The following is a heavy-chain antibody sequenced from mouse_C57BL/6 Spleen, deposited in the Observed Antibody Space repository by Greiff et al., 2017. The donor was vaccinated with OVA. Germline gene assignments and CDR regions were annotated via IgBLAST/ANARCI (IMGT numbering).Heavy chain of an antibody. CDR1: GYTFTSYW. CDR3: ARNYYGSHWYFDV. D-gene: IGHD1-1*01. Sequence: VQLQQPGAELVRPGSSVKLSCKASGYTFTSYWMHWVKQRPIQGLEWIGNIDPSDSETHYNQKFKDKATLTVDKSSSTAYMQLSSLTSEDSAVYYCARNYYGSHWYFDVWGTGTTVTVSS. V-gene: IGHV1-52*01. CDR2: IDPSDSET. J-gene: IGHJ1*03.